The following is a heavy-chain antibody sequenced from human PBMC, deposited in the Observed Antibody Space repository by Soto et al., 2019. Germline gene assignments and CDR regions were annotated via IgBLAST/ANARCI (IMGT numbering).Heavy chain of an antibody. D-gene: IGHD6-13*01. Sequence: PSETLSLTCTVSGGSIGSGGYYWSWIRQHPGKGLEWIGYIYYSGSTYYNPSLKSRVTISVDTSKNQFSLKLSSVTAADTAVYYCARDPAVSTIAPAGTDYYYGMDVWGQGTPVT. CDR2: IYYSGST. J-gene: IGHJ6*02. CDR1: GGSIGSGGYY. V-gene: IGHV4-31*03. CDR3: ARDPAVSTIAPAGTDYYYGMDV.